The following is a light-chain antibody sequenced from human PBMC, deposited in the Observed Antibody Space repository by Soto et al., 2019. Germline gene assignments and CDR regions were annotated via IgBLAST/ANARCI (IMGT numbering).Light chain of an antibody. Sequence: EILMTQSPATLSGSPGERATLSCRASQTVNSNLAWYQQKPGQSPRLLIFGASTRATGIPARFSCSGSETEFTLTISSLQSEDFAVYYCQHYSNWPYTFGQGTKLEIK. V-gene: IGKV3-15*01. CDR2: GAS. CDR1: QTVNSN. J-gene: IGKJ2*01. CDR3: QHYSNWPYT.